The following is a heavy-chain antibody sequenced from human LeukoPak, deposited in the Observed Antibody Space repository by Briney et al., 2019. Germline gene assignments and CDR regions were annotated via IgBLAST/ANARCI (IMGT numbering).Heavy chain of an antibody. V-gene: IGHV3-13*01. J-gene: IGHJ6*02. CDR2: IGTAGDT. Sequence: PGGSLRLSCAASGFTFSDYDMHWVRQATGKGLEWVSAIGTAGDTYYTGSVKGRFTISRGNAKNSLYLQMNSLRAGDTAVYYCARSPDSSSWYGYYYGMDVWGQGTTVTVSS. CDR1: GFTFSDYD. CDR3: ARSPDSSSWYGYYYGMDV. D-gene: IGHD6-13*01.